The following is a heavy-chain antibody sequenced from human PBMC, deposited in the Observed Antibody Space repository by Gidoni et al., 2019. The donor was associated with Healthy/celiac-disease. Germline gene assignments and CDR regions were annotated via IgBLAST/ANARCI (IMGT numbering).Heavy chain of an antibody. Sequence: QVQLQESGPGLVKPSQTLSLTCTVSGGSISSGGSSWSWIRQHPGKGLEWIGYIYDSGSTYYNPSLKSRVTISVDTSKNHFSLKLSSVTAADTAVYYCARVLRARRCTGGVCYVDYWGQGTLVTVSS. CDR3: ARVLRARRCTGGVCYVDY. CDR1: GGSISSGGSS. CDR2: IYDSGST. J-gene: IGHJ4*02. V-gene: IGHV4-31*03. D-gene: IGHD2-8*02.